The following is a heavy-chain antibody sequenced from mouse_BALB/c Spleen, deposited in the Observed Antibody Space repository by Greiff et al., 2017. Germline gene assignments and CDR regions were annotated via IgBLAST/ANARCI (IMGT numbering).Heavy chain of an antibody. CDR3: AGAGRFAY. Sequence: EVKLQESGAELVKPGASVKLSCTASGFNIKDTYMHWVKQRPEQGLEWIGRFDPANGNTKYDPKFQGKATITADTSSNTAYLQLSSLTSEDTAVYYCAGAGRFAYWGQGTLVTVSA. V-gene: IGHV14-3*02. CDR1: GFNIKDTY. CDR2: FDPANGNT. J-gene: IGHJ3*01.